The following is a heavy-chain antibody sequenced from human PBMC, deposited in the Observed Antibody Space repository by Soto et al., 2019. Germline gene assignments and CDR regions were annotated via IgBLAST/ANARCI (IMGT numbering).Heavy chain of an antibody. CDR2: IIPIFGTA. CDR1: GGTFSSYA. D-gene: IGHD6-6*01. V-gene: IGHV1-69*01. J-gene: IGHJ5*02. CDR3: AREPRGAAQTGKRFDP. Sequence: QVQLVQSGAEVKKPGSSVKVSCRASGGTFSSYAISWVRQAPGQGLEWMGGIIPIFGTANYAQKFQGRVTITADESTSTAYMELSSLRSEDTAVYYCAREPRGAAQTGKRFDPWGQGTLVTVSS.